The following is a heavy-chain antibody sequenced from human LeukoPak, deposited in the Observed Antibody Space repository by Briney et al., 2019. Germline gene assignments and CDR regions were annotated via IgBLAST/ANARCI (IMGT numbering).Heavy chain of an antibody. Sequence: SETLSLTCTVSGASISSYYWGWIRQPPGKGLEWIGSIYHSGRAYYNPSLKSRVNISVDTSKNQFSLKLTSVTAADTAVYYCARGKLGFWSGYSRVTSRFDPWGQGTLVTVSS. V-gene: IGHV4-59*01. D-gene: IGHD3-3*01. CDR1: GASISSYY. CDR3: ARGKLGFWSGYSRVTSRFDP. CDR2: IYHSGRA. J-gene: IGHJ5*02.